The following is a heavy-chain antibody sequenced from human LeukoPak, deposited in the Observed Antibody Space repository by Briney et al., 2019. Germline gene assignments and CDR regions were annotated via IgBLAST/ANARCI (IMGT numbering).Heavy chain of an antibody. CDR3: ARESGNSSGH. Sequence: PSETLSLTCTVSGGSISSGGYYWSWLRQHPGKGLEWIGYIYYSGSTYYNPSLKSRVTISVDTSKNQFSLKLSSVTAAGTAVYYCARESGNSSGHWGQGTLVTVSS. CDR2: IYYSGST. D-gene: IGHD4-23*01. V-gene: IGHV4-31*03. CDR1: GGSISSGGYY. J-gene: IGHJ4*02.